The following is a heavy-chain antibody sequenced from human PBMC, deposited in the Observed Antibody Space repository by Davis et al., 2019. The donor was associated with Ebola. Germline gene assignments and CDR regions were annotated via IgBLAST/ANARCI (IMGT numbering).Heavy chain of an antibody. D-gene: IGHD2-21*02. V-gene: IGHV1-69*06. CDR1: GGTFSSYA. CDR2: IIPIFGTA. J-gene: IGHJ4*02. CDR3: ARDPHPVVTAFLDY. Sequence: AASVKVSCKASGGTFSSYAISWVRQAPGQGLEWMGGIIPIFGTANYAQKFQGRVTITADKSTSTAYMELSSLRSEDTAVYYCARDPHPVVTAFLDYWGQGTLVTVSS.